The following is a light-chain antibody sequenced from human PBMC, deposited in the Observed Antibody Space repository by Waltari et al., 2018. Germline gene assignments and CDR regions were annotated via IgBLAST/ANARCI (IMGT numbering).Light chain of an antibody. CDR1: QGISSY. CDR3: QQYYSYPLLT. J-gene: IGKJ4*01. CDR2: AAS. V-gene: IGKV1-8*01. Sequence: AIRMTQSPSSLSASTGARVTITCRASQGISSYLAWYQQKPGKAPKLLIYAASTLQSGVPSRFSGSGSGTDFTLTISCLQSEDFATYYCQQYYSYPLLTFGGGTKVETK.